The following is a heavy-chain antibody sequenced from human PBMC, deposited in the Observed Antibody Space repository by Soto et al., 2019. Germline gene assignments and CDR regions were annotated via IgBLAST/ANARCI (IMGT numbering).Heavy chain of an antibody. J-gene: IGHJ5*02. CDR2: ISSSSSTI. D-gene: IGHD6-19*01. V-gene: IGHV3-48*01. CDR3: ARVLAVAGSNWFDP. Sequence: NRVLKTTGKGLEWVSYISSSSSTIYYADSVKGRFTISRDNAKNSLYLQMNSLRAEDTAVYYCARVLAVAGSNWFDPWGQGTLVTVPQ.